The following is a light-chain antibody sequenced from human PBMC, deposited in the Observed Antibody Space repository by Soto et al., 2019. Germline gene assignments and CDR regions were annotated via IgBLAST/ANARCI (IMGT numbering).Light chain of an antibody. V-gene: IGKV3-15*01. J-gene: IGKJ1*01. Sequence: MTKSPATLSVSPEERATLSCRASQSVSSNLAWYQQKPGQAPRLLIYGASTRATGIPARFSGSGSGTEFTLTISSLQSEDFAVYYCQQYNNWPRTFCQGTKVDIK. CDR2: GAS. CDR1: QSVSSN. CDR3: QQYNNWPRT.